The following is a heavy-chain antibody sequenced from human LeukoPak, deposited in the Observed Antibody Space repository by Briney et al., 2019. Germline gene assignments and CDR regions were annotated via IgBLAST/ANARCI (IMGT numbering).Heavy chain of an antibody. Sequence: PGGSLRLSCSASGCTISIYAMHWVSQAPGKGLEYVAGISSKGLSTYYADSVKGRFTISRDNSKDTMFLQMSSLRAEDTAVYYCVKGGQDSSSSHFDYWGQGTPVTVSS. J-gene: IGHJ4*02. CDR1: GCTISIYA. D-gene: IGHD6-6*01. CDR2: ISSKGLST. V-gene: IGHV3-64D*09. CDR3: VKGGQDSSSSHFDY.